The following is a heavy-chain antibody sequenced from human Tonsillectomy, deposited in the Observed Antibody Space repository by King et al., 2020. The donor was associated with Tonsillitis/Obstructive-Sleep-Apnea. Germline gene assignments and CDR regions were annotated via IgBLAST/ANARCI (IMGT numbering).Heavy chain of an antibody. CDR3: ARSPNDVRYQLLFFNYGMDV. J-gene: IGHJ6*02. V-gene: IGHV4-39*01. D-gene: IGHD2-2*01. Sequence: QLQESGPGLVKPSETLSLTCTVSGGSISSSSYYLGWIRQPPGKGLEWIGSIYYSGSTYYNPSLKSLVTISVDTSKNQFSLKLSSVTAADTAVYYCARSPNDVRYQLLFFNYGMDVWGQGTTVTVSS. CDR1: GGSISSSSYY. CDR2: IYYSGST.